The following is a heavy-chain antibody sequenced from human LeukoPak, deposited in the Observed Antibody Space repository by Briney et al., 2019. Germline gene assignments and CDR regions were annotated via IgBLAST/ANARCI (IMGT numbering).Heavy chain of an antibody. D-gene: IGHD2-15*01. J-gene: IGHJ4*02. CDR3: AKGVVAAPDVTPFDY. CDR2: ISGRGASK. CDR1: GLTFNNYA. V-gene: IGHV3-23*01. Sequence: GGSLRLSCAVSGLTFNNYAMSWVRQAPGKGLEWVSGISGRGASKYYADSVKGRFTISRDNSKNTLYLQMNSLRAEDTAVYYCAKGVVAAPDVTPFDYWGQGTLVTVSS.